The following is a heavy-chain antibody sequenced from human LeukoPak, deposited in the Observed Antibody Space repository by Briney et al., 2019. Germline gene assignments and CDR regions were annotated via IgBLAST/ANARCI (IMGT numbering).Heavy chain of an antibody. D-gene: IGHD3-10*01. Sequence: GGSLRLSCAVSGFTFSDYGIHWFRQAPGQGREGVALILYDSSKKYYADSVKGRFTISRDNSKNTLYLQMNSLRAEDTAVYYCAKGAYGSGSYSGWFDPWGQGTLVTVSS. J-gene: IGHJ5*02. CDR2: ILYDSSKK. CDR3: AKGAYGSGSYSGWFDP. V-gene: IGHV3-33*06. CDR1: GFTFSDYG.